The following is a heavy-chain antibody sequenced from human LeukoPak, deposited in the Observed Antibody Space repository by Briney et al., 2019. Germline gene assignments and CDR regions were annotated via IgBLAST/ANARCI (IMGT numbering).Heavy chain of an antibody. J-gene: IGHJ5*02. Sequence: SQTLSLTCTVSGGSISSDSYNWIWLPPRAGKGLEWIGRIYTSGSTNYNPSLKSRVTISVDTYKNQLSLKLSSVTAADTAGYYCGRDILVVVAATNLIVPRGQGTLGTVSS. V-gene: IGHV4-61*02. D-gene: IGHD2-15*01. CDR1: GGSISSDSYN. CDR3: GRDILVVVAATNLIVP. CDR2: IYTSGST.